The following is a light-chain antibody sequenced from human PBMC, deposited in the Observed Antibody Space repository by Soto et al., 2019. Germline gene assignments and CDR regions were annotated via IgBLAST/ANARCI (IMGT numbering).Light chain of an antibody. CDR3: TSYTSSNAVV. J-gene: IGLJ2*01. CDR2: EVS. V-gene: IGLV2-14*01. Sequence: QSALPQPASVSGSPGQSITLSCTGTGSDIGGYNYVSWYPQHPGKAPKVMIYEVSNRPSGVSNRFSASKSGNTASLTISGLQAEDEADYYCTSYTSSNAVVFGGGTKVTVL. CDR1: GSDIGGYNY.